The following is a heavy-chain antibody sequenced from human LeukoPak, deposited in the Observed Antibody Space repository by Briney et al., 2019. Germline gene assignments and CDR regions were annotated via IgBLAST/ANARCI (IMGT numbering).Heavy chain of an antibody. J-gene: IGHJ4*02. CDR1: GYTFTGYY. D-gene: IGHD6-19*01. V-gene: IGHV1-2*02. CDR3: ARDVSAVAGTRLQNYFDY. CDR2: INPNSGGT. Sequence: ASVKVSCKASGYTFTGYYMHWVRQAPGQGLEWMGWINPNSGGTNYAQKFQGRVTMTRDTSISTAYMELSRLRSDDTAVYYCARDVSAVAGTRLQNYFDYWGQGTLVTVSS.